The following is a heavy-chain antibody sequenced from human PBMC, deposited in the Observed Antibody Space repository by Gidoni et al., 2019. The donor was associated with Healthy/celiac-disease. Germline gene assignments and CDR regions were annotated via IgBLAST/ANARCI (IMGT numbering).Heavy chain of an antibody. CDR2: INHSGST. V-gene: IGHV4-34*02. D-gene: IGHD6-6*01. CDR3: ARGRMDSSSSLEFDY. J-gene: IGHJ4*02. Sequence: QVQLQQLVAGLLKPSETLSPTCAVYGGSFSDYYGSWIRQPPGKGLEWIGEINHSGSTNYNQSLRNRVTISINTSKNQYSLNLRSVAAADTDVYYCARGRMDSSSSLEFDYWGQGTLVTVSS. CDR1: GGSFSDYY.